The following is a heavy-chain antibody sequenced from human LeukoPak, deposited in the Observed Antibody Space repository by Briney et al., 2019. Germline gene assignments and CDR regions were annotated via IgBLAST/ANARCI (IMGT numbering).Heavy chain of an antibody. CDR2: IYPGDSDT. J-gene: IGHJ5*02. V-gene: IGHV5-51*01. D-gene: IGHD6-13*01. Sequence: GESLKISCKGSGYSFTSYWIGWVRQMPGKGLEWMGIIYPGDSDTRYSPSFQGQVTISADKSISTTYLQWSSLKASDTAMYYCARLLAAAGQGIWFDPWGQGTLVTVSS. CDR3: ARLLAAAGQGIWFDP. CDR1: GYSFTSYW.